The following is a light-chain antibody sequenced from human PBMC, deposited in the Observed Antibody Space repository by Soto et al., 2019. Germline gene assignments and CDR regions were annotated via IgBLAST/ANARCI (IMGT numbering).Light chain of an antibody. V-gene: IGKV1-27*01. Sequence: DIQMTQSPSSLSASVGDRVTITCRASQGFSNYLAWYQQKPGKVPKLLIYAASTLQSGVPSRFSGSGSGTDFTLTISSLQPEDVATYYCQKYNNAPRAWTFGQGTKVEIK. CDR2: AAS. J-gene: IGKJ1*01. CDR3: QKYNNAPRAWT. CDR1: QGFSNY.